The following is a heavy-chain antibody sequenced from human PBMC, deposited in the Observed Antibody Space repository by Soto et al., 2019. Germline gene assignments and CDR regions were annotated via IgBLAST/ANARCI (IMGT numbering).Heavy chain of an antibody. CDR1: GFTFSSYW. D-gene: IGHD3-10*01. CDR3: ATPMVRGVIITN. CDR2: INSDGSST. V-gene: IGHV3-74*01. Sequence: GGSLRLSCAASGFTFSSYWMHWVRQAPGKGLVWVSRINSDGSSTSYADSVKGRFTISRDNAKNTLYLQMNSLRAEDTAVYYCATPMVRGVIITNWGQGTLVTVSS. J-gene: IGHJ4*02.